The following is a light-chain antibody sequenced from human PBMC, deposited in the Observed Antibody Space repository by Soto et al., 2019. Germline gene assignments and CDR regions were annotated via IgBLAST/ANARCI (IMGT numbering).Light chain of an antibody. V-gene: IGKV2-30*01. J-gene: IGKJ4*01. CDR1: QSLVYSDGHTY. Sequence: DVVMTQSPLSLPVILGQPASISCRSSQSLVYSDGHTYLNWFQQRPGQSPRRLIYKVSNRDSGVPDRFSGSGSGTDFTLKISRVEAEDVAVYYCMQGTHWPLTFGGGTKVDIK. CDR2: KVS. CDR3: MQGTHWPLT.